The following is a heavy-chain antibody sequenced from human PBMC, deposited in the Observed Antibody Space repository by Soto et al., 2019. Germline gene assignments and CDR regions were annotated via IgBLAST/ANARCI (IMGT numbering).Heavy chain of an antibody. CDR1: GYSFTSYW. V-gene: IGHV5-51*01. J-gene: IGHJ6*02. Sequence: PGESLKISCKGSGYSFTSYWIGWVRQMPGKGLEWMGIIYPGDSDTRYSPSFQGQVTISADKSISTAYLQWSSLKASDTAMYYCAASPSFWQNYYYGAMDVWGQGTTVTVSS. CDR3: AASPSFWQNYYYGAMDV. CDR2: IYPGDSDT.